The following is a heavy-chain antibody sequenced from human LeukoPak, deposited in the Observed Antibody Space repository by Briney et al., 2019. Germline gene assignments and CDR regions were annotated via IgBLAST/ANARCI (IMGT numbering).Heavy chain of an antibody. J-gene: IGHJ6*03. V-gene: IGHV1-8*01. D-gene: IGHD2-2*01. CDR1: GYTFTSYD. Sequence: ASVKVSCKASGYTFTSYDINWVRQATGQGHEWMGWMNPNSGNTGYAQKFQGRVTMTRNTSISTAYMELSSLRSEDTAVYYCARGDIVVVPAASSYYYYMDVWGKGTTVTVSS. CDR3: ARGDIVVVPAASSYYYYMDV. CDR2: MNPNSGNT.